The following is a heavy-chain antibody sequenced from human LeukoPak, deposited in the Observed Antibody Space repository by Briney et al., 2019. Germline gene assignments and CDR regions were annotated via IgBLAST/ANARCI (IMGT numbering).Heavy chain of an antibody. CDR2: IKAKHDGGTA. Sequence: GSLRLSCAASGFTFINAWMNWVRQAPGKGLEWVGRIKAKHDGGTADYAAPVKGRFTISRDDSKNTLYLQMNSLRAEDTAVYYCAKDLGSSSCHWGQGTLVTVSS. D-gene: IGHD6-13*01. J-gene: IGHJ4*02. CDR3: AKDLGSSSCH. V-gene: IGHV3-15*01. CDR1: GFTFINAW.